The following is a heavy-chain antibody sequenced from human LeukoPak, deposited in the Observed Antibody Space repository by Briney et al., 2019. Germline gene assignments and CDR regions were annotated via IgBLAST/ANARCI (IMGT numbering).Heavy chain of an antibody. D-gene: IGHD3-10*01. CDR1: GGSISSSSYY. CDR3: ASPMVRGVIEPYFDY. J-gene: IGHJ4*02. Sequence: KTSETLSLTCTVSGGSISSSSYYWGWIRQPPGKGLEWIGSIYYSGSTYYNPSLKSRVTISVDTSKNQFSLKLSSVTAADTAVYYCASPMVRGVIEPYFDYWGQGTLVTVSS. CDR2: IYYSGST. V-gene: IGHV4-39*01.